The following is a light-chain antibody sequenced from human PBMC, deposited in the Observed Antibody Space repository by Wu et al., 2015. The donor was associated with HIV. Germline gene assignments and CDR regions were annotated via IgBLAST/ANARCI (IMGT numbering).Light chain of an antibody. CDR1: QSVSSTY. CDR2: GAS. CDR3: QQYGPWT. V-gene: IGKV3-20*01. J-gene: IGKJ1*01. Sequence: EAVLTQSPGTLSLSPGERATLSCRASQSVSSTYLAWYQQKPGQAPRLLIYGASSRATGIPDRFSGSGSGTDFTLTISRLEPEDFAMYYCQQYGPWTFGQGTKVELK.